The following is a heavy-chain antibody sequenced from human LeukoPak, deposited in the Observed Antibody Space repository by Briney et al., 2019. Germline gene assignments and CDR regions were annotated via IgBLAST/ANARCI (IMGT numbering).Heavy chain of an antibody. CDR1: GGTFSSCA. Sequence: SVKVSCKASGGTFSSCAISWVRQAPGQGLEWMGGIIPIFGTANYAQKFQGRVTITADESTSTAYMELSSLRSEDTAVYYCARDPRYGDYDWFDPWGQGTLVTVSS. J-gene: IGHJ5*02. V-gene: IGHV1-69*13. CDR3: ARDPRYGDYDWFDP. D-gene: IGHD4-17*01. CDR2: IIPIFGTA.